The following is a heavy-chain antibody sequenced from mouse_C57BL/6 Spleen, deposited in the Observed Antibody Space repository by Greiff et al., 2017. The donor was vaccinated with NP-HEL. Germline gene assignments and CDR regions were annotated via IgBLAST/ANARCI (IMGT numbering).Heavy chain of an antibody. J-gene: IGHJ4*01. CDR3: ARWYYYGSEAMDY. V-gene: IGHV1-55*01. Sequence: VQLQQPGAELVKPGASVKMSCKASGYTFTSYWITWVKQRPGQGLEWIGDIYPGSGSTNYNEKFKSKATLTVDTSSSTAYMQLSSLTSEDSAVYYCARWYYYGSEAMDYWGQGTSVTVSS. D-gene: IGHD1-1*01. CDR1: GYTFTSYW. CDR2: IYPGSGST.